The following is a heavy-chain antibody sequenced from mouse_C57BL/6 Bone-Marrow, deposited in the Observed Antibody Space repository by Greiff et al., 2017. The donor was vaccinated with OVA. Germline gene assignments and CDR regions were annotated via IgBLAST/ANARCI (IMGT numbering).Heavy chain of an antibody. V-gene: IGHV1-50*01. Sequence: QVQLQQPGAELVKPGASVKLSCKASGYTFTSYWMQWVKQRPGQGLEWIGEIDPSDSYTNYNQKFKGKATLTVDTSSSTAYMQLSSLTSEDSAVYYCARREAYYGNYVYWGQGTTLTVSS. J-gene: IGHJ2*01. CDR2: IDPSDSYT. CDR1: GYTFTSYW. D-gene: IGHD2-10*01. CDR3: ARREAYYGNYVY.